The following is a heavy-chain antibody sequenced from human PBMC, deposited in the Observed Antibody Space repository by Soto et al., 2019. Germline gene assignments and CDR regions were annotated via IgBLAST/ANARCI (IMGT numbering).Heavy chain of an antibody. J-gene: IGHJ5*02. Sequence: SETLSLTCTVSGGSISSGGYYWSWIRQHPGKGLEWIGYIYYSGSTYYNPSLKSRVTISVDTSKNQFSLKLSSVTAADTAVYYCARARGDYDFWSGWDTPNWFDPWGQGTLVTVSS. CDR1: GGSISSGGYY. CDR3: ARARGDYDFWSGWDTPNWFDP. CDR2: IYYSGST. D-gene: IGHD3-3*01. V-gene: IGHV4-31*03.